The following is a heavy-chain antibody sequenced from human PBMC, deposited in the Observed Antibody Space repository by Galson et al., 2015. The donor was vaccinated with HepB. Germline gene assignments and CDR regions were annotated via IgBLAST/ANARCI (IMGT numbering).Heavy chain of an antibody. V-gene: IGHV3-30*04. CDR1: GFTFSSYA. D-gene: IGHD2-2*01. CDR2: ISYDGSNK. CDR3: ARGGDIVVVPAAAPDGWFDP. Sequence: SLRLSCAASGFTFSSYAMHWVRQAPGKGLEWVAVISYDGSNKYYADSVKGRFTISRDNSKNTLYLQMNSLRAEDTAVYYCARGGDIVVVPAAAPDGWFDPWGQGTLVTVSS. J-gene: IGHJ5*02.